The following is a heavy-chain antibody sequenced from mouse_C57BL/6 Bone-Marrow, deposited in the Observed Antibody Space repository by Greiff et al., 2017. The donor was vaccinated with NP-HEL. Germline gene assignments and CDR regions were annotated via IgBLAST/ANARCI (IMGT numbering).Heavy chain of an antibody. Sequence: EVKLMESGGGLVQPGGSLKLSCAASGFTFSDYYMYWVRQTPEKRLEWVAYISNGGGSTYYPDTVKGRFTISGDNAKNTQYLQMSRLKSEDTAMYDCARQDTTVVEGAWFAYWGQGTLVTVSA. CDR2: ISNGGGST. V-gene: IGHV5-12*01. D-gene: IGHD1-1*01. CDR3: ARQDTTVVEGAWFAY. CDR1: GFTFSDYY. J-gene: IGHJ3*01.